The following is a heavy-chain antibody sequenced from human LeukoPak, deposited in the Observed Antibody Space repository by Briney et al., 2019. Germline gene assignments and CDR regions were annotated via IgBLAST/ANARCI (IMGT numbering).Heavy chain of an antibody. D-gene: IGHD6-19*01. CDR3: ARMYNSGWRYFDS. J-gene: IGHJ4*02. Sequence: GGSLRLSCAASGFTVSSNYMSWVRQAPGKGLEWVSVIYVVGSTYYADSVKGRFTISRDNSRNTLYLQMNSLRAEDTAVYYCARMYNSGWRYFDSWGQGTLVTGSS. CDR1: GFTVSSNY. V-gene: IGHV3-53*01. CDR2: IYVVGST.